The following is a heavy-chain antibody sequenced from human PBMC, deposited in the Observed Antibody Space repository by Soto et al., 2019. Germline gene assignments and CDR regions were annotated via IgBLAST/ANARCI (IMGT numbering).Heavy chain of an antibody. CDR3: ARLGRDDFNDYLNWFDP. J-gene: IGHJ5*02. CDR1: GYSFISYW. CDR2: IDPTDSYT. V-gene: IGHV5-10-1*01. D-gene: IGHD4-4*01. Sequence: ESLKISCKGSGYSFISYWITWVRQMPGKGLEWMGRIDPTDSYTNYSPSFQGHVTISADKSISTAYLQWSSLKASDTAMYYCARLGRDDFNDYLNWFDPWGQGTLVTVSS.